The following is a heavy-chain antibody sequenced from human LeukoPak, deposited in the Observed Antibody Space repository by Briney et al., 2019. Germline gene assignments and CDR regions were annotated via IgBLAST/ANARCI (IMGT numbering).Heavy chain of an antibody. CDR2: IKQDGSEK. Sequence: GGSLRLSCAASGFTFSSYWMSWVRQAPGKGLEWVANIKQDGSEKYYVDSVKGRFTISRDNAKNSLYLQMSSLRAEDTAVYYCARDLYCSGGSCYSLYFDYWGQGTLVTVSS. D-gene: IGHD2-15*01. CDR3: ARDLYCSGGSCYSLYFDY. V-gene: IGHV3-7*01. CDR1: GFTFSSYW. J-gene: IGHJ4*02.